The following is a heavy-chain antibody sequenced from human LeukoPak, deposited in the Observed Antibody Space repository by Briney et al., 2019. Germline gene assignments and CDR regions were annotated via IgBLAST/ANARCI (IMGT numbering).Heavy chain of an antibody. Sequence: GEPLRLSCAASGFTLNCYAVLWVREAPGKAVEWLAVISYDGRNTNYADSVKGRFTISRDNSKNTLYLQMNCLRAEDTAVYYCARGSGFWSCYLDYWGQGTLVTVSS. CDR3: ARGSGFWSCYLDY. CDR2: ISYDGRNT. CDR1: GFTLNCYA. D-gene: IGHD3-3*01. J-gene: IGHJ4*02. V-gene: IGHV3-30*17.